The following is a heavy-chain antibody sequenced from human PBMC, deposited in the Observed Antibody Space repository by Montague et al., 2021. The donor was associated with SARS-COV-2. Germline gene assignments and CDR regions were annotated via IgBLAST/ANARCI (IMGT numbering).Heavy chain of an antibody. D-gene: IGHD3-10*01. CDR3: VTRPPDGTGPFDY. Sequence: TLSLTCTIPVSSNTGADWNCTRLHPSHGKSSYAVFYMNYNRSTYYNPSLKSRITMSVDPSKNQFSLTLSSVTAADTAIYYCVTRPPDGTGPFDYWGQGILVTVAS. V-gene: IGHV4-31*03. CDR1: VSSNTGADWN. CDR2: MNYNRST. J-gene: IGHJ4*02.